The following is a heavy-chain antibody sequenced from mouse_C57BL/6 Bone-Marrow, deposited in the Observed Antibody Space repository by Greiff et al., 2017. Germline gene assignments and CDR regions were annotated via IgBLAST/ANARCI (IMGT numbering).Heavy chain of an antibody. J-gene: IGHJ1*03. CDR1: GYTFTSYW. V-gene: IGHV1-7*01. CDR3: ARGDYGSIWYFDV. D-gene: IGHD1-1*01. Sequence: QVQLKQSGAELAKPGASVKLSCKASGYTFTSYWMHWVKQRPGQGLEWIGYINPSSGYTKYNQKFKDKATLTADKSSSTAYMQLSSLTYEDSAVYYCARGDYGSIWYFDVWGTGTTVTVSA. CDR2: INPSSGYT.